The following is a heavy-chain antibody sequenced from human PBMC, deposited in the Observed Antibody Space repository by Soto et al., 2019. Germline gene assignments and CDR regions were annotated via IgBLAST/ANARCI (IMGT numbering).Heavy chain of an antibody. CDR2: ISWNSGYL. CDR1: GFTFHESA. Sequence: HPGGSLRLSCLGSGFTFHESAIHWVRQAPGKGLEWVSGISWNSGYLGYVESVKGRFTISRDNAKNSLFLQMNSLRPEDTALYYCAKVVGGSIDWSRSSFHFSGQRIMVT. J-gene: IGHJ3*01. CDR3: AKVVGGSIDWSRSSFHF. D-gene: IGHD3-16*01. V-gene: IGHV3-9*01.